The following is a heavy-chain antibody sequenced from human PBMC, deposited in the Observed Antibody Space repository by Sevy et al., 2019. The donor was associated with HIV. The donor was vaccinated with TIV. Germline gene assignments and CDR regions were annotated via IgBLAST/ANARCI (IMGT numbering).Heavy chain of an antibody. CDR3: AKIPYYDFWSGYPFDY. V-gene: IGHV3-23*01. CDR2: ISGSGGST. D-gene: IGHD3-3*01. CDR1: GITFSSYA. J-gene: IGHJ4*02. Sequence: GGCLRLSCAASGITFSSYAMSWVRQAPGKGLEWVSAISGSGGSTYYADSVKGRFTISRDNSKNTLYLQMNSLRAEDTAVYYCAKIPYYDFWSGYPFDYWGQGNLVTVSS.